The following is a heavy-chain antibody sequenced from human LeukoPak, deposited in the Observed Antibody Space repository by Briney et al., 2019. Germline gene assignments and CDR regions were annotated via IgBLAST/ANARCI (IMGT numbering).Heavy chain of an antibody. D-gene: IGHD3-16*01. Sequence: GRSLRLSCAASGFTFSSYGMHWVRQAPGKGLEWVAVIWYDGSNKYYADSVKGRFTISRDNSKNTLYLQMNSLRTDDTALYYCATELRILSWGVDAFDIWGRGTMVTVSS. J-gene: IGHJ3*02. CDR2: IWYDGSNK. CDR1: GFTFSSYG. V-gene: IGHV3-33*01. CDR3: ATELRILSWGVDAFDI.